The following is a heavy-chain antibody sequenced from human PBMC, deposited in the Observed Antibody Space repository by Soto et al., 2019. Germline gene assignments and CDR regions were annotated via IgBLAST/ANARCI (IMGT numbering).Heavy chain of an antibody. CDR3: AKGQNSGTYRFYFGY. Sequence: GGSLRLSCAASGITLSSCAMSWVRQAPGKGPEWVSGISASGGSTSYADSVKGRFTISRDNSKNTLYLQMNSLRADDTAVYHCAKGQNSGTYRFYFGYWGQGALVTVSS. CDR2: ISASGGST. D-gene: IGHD1-26*01. CDR1: GITLSSCA. V-gene: IGHV3-23*01. J-gene: IGHJ4*02.